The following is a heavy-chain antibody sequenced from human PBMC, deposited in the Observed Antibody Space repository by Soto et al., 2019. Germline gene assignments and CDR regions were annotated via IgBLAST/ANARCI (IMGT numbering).Heavy chain of an antibody. J-gene: IGHJ5*02. CDR2: TYFRSRWYN. D-gene: IGHD3-9*01. V-gene: IGHV6-1*01. CDR3: ARVSFDHFVHWFDP. Sequence: SQTLSLTCVISGDSASSKTAAWNWIRQSPSRGLEWLGRTYFRSRWYNDYAISVKSRITINPDTSKNQFSLLLNSVTPEDTAVYYCARVSFDHFVHWFDPWGQGTLVTVSS. CDR1: GDSASSKTAA.